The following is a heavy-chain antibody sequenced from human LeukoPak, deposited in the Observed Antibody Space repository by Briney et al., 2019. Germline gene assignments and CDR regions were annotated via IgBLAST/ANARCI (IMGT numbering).Heavy chain of an antibody. CDR2: IRYDGSNK. V-gene: IGHV3-30*02. Sequence: GGSLRLSCAASGFTFSSYGMHWVRQAPGKGLEWVAFIRYDGSNKYYADSVKGRFTISRDNAKNSLYLQMNSLRAEDTAVYYCARGEHYYDSSGYHYSWGQGTLVTVSS. CDR3: ARGEHYYDSSGYHYS. CDR1: GFTFSSYG. D-gene: IGHD3-22*01. J-gene: IGHJ4*02.